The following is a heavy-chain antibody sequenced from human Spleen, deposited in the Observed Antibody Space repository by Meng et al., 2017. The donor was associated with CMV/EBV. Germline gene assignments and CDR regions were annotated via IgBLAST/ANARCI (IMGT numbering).Heavy chain of an antibody. V-gene: IGHV4-59*01. Sequence: ESLKISCAASGFTFSSYWMSWVRQAPGKGLEWIGCLYSSGNTNYNPSLKNRVTISLGTAKSQFTLKLRSVTAADTAFYYCARNYCSSGGCFKYSDNWFDPWGQGTLVTVSS. CDR1: GFTFSSYW. CDR2: LYSSGNT. CDR3: ARNYCSSGGCFKYSDNWFDP. J-gene: IGHJ5*02. D-gene: IGHD2-15*01.